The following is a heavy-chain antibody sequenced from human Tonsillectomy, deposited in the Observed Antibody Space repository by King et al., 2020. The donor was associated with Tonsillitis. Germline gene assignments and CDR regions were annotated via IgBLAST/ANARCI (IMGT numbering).Heavy chain of an antibody. Sequence: QLVQSGAEVKKPGASVKVSCKASGYTFTDYYMHWVRQAPGQGLEWMGWINPNSGGTNYAQKFQGWVTMTKDTSISTVYMELSSLRSGDTAVYYCARVLIVVVTVVFDVWGHGTMVTVSS. CDR1: GYTFTDYY. V-gene: IGHV1-2*04. J-gene: IGHJ3*01. D-gene: IGHD1-26*01. CDR3: ARVLIVVVTVVFDV. CDR2: INPNSGGT.